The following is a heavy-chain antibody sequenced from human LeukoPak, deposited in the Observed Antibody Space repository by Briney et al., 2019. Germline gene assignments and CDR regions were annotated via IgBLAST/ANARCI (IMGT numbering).Heavy chain of an antibody. CDR2: IYTSGST. Sequence: SETLSLTCTVSGGSISSYYRSWIRQPAGKGLEWIGRIYTSGSTNYNPSLKSRVTMSVDTSKNQFSLKLSSVTAADTAVYYCARDTDFWSGSHFYYYMDVWGKGTTVTVSS. J-gene: IGHJ6*03. CDR3: ARDTDFWSGSHFYYYMDV. D-gene: IGHD3-3*01. V-gene: IGHV4-4*07. CDR1: GGSISSYY.